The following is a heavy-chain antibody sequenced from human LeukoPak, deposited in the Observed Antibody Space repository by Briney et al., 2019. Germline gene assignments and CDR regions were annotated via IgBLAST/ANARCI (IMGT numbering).Heavy chain of an antibody. V-gene: IGHV3-7*01. D-gene: IGHD6-13*01. J-gene: IGHJ4*01. CDR3: ARDGTAPGLYFDL. Sequence: GGSLRLSCAVSGFTFSSYWMNWVRQAPGKGLEWVASIRQDGGEKSYVDSVKGRFTISRDNTKNSLYLQINSLRAKDTAMYYCARDGTAPGLYFDLWGQGTLVTVSS. CDR2: IRQDGGEK. CDR1: GFTFSSYW.